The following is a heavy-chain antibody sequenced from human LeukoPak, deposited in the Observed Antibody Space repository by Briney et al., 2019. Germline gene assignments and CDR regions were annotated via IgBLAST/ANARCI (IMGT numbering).Heavy chain of an antibody. CDR2: IKQDGSEK. CDR3: ARGGATTFGLWGNAFDI. Sequence: WGSLRLSCAASGFTFNDYWMTWVRQAPGKGLEWVANIKQDGSEKYYVDSVKGRFTISRDNAKNSLYLQMNSLRAEDTAVYYCARGGATTFGLWGNAFDIWGQGTMVTVSS. V-gene: IGHV3-7*01. J-gene: IGHJ3*02. D-gene: IGHD3-3*01. CDR1: GFTFNDYW.